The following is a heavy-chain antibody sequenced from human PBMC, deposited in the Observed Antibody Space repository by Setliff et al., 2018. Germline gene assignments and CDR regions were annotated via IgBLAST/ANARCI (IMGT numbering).Heavy chain of an antibody. CDR3: SRLVRFCTRIVCQRLSGDDY. J-gene: IGHJ4*02. Sequence: ASVKVSCKTSGYSFTGYYMHWVRQAPGQGLEWMGIIHTGGGSASYAPKFQGTVLMTADTSTTTAYLELRSLRSDDTAVYYCSRLVRFCTRIVCQRLSGDDYWGQGTLVTVS. D-gene: IGHD3-10*01. CDR2: IHTGGGSA. V-gene: IGHV1-46*01. CDR1: GYSFTGYY.